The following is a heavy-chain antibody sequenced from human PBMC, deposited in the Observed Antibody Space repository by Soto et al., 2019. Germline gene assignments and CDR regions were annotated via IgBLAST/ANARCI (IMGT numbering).Heavy chain of an antibody. J-gene: IGHJ4*02. CDR1: GDSISSHY. V-gene: IGHV4-59*11. D-gene: IGHD3-10*01. Sequence: LSLTCTVSGDSISSHYWSWIRQPPGKGLEWIGFGSTKYNPSLKSRIRISVDTSKNQFSLNLTSATAADTAVYYCARVSTSASGSYYTLDYWGQGTLVTVSS. CDR3: ARVSTSASGSYYTLDY. CDR2: GST.